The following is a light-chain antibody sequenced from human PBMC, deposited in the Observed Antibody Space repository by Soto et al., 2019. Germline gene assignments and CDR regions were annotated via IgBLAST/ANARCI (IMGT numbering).Light chain of an antibody. V-gene: IGKV2-24*01. J-gene: IGKJ2*01. Sequence: DIVMTQTPLSLPVTLGQPASISCRSSQIILDSDGDTYLSWLQQRPGQPPRLLIYKTSSRFSGDPDRFGGSGAGADFTLKISRVEVEDVGVYYCMQAAQFPHTFGQGTKLEL. CDR3: MQAAQFPHT. CDR1: QIILDSDGDTY. CDR2: KTS.